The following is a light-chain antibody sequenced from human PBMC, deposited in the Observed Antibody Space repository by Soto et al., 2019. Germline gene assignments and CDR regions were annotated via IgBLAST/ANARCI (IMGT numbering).Light chain of an antibody. Sequence: DIQMTQSPSSLSASVGDRVTITCRASQDIATYLAWFQQKPGKVPHLLIYAASTLQSGVPSRFSGSGFGTDFTLTSSGLQPEDVATYYCQNYNNVPRTFGQGTNVDI. V-gene: IGKV1-27*01. J-gene: IGKJ1*01. CDR2: AAS. CDR1: QDIATY. CDR3: QNYNNVPRT.